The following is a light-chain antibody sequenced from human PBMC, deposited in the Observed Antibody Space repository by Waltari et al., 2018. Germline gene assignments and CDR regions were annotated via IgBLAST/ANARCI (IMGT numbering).Light chain of an antibody. CDR1: ISAACGYHY. CDR2: EVS. Sequence: QSALTQPPSASGSPGQSVTIPCTGTISAACGYHYVAGYQQHPGKAPKLRIYEVSKRPSGVPDRFSGSKSGNTASLTISGLQAEDEGDYYCSSYTSSNTYVFGTGTTVTVL. V-gene: IGLV2-8*01. CDR3: SSYTSSNTYV. J-gene: IGLJ1*01.